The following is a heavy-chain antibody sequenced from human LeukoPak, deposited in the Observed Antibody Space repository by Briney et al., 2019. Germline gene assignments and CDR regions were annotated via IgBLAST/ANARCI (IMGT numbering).Heavy chain of an antibody. V-gene: IGHV3-53*01. Sequence: GGSLRLSCAVSGFTVSGDYMSWVRQAPGKGLEWVSVIYSGGSTYYADSVKGRFTISRDNSKNTLCLQMNSLRVEDTAVYYCARHDWFDPWGQGTLVTVSS. J-gene: IGHJ5*02. CDR2: IYSGGST. CDR3: ARHDWFDP. CDR1: GFTVSGDY.